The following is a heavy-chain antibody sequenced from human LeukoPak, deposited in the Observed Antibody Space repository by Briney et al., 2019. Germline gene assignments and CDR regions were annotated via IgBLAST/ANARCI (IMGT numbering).Heavy chain of an antibody. CDR1: GFTFSSYA. V-gene: IGHV3-23*01. CDR2: ISGSGGST. D-gene: IGHD6-19*01. Sequence: PGGSLRLSCAASGFTFSSYAMSWVRQAPGKGLEWVSAISGSGGSTYYADSVKGRFTISRDNSKNTLYLQMNSLRAEDTAVYYCAKDFEDWLVPGVSDYWGQGTLVTVSS. J-gene: IGHJ4*02. CDR3: AKDFEDWLVPGVSDY.